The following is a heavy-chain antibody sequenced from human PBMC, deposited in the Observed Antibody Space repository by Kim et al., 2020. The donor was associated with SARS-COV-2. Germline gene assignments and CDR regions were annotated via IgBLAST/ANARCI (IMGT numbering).Heavy chain of an antibody. D-gene: IGHD6-13*01. V-gene: IGHV4-34*01. CDR3: AREGYSSSWPFDY. Sequence: SNPSRTLRVTISEDTTKTQYALMLSSVTAADTAVYYCAREGYSSSWPFDYWGQGTLVTVSS. J-gene: IGHJ4*02.